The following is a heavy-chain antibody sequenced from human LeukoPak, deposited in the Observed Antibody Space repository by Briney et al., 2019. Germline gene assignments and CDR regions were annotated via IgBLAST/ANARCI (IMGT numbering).Heavy chain of an antibody. CDR2: IYHSGST. D-gene: IGHD4-11*01. V-gene: IGHV4-59*12. CDR1: GGSISSYY. J-gene: IGHJ4*02. Sequence: SETLSLTCTVSGGSISSYYWSWIRQPPGKGLEWIGYIYHSGSTYYNPSLKSRVTISVDRSKNQFSLKLSSVTAADTAVYYCARAQGDSNYDIPYYFDYWGQGTLVTVSS. CDR3: ARAQGDSNYDIPYYFDY.